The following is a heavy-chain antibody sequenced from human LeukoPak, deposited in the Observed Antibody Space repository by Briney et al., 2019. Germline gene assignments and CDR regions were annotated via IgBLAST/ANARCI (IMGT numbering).Heavy chain of an antibody. V-gene: IGHV4-30-2*01. CDR1: GGSISSGGYY. J-gene: IGHJ4*02. Sequence: PSQTLFLTCTVSGGSISSGGYYWSWIRQPPGKGLEWIGYIYHSGSTYYNPSLKSRVTISVDRSKNQFSLKLSSVTAADTAVYYCARGRKILAARQFSTIDYWGQGTLVTVSS. D-gene: IGHD3-3*01. CDR2: IYHSGST. CDR3: ARGRKILAARQFSTIDY.